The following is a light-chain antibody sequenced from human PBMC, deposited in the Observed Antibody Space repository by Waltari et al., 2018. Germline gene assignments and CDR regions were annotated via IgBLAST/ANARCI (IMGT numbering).Light chain of an antibody. CDR2: WAS. V-gene: IGKV4-1*01. Sequence: DIVMTQSPDSLAVSLGERATINCKSSQNVLYSSNNRNYLAWSQQRPGQPPKLLIYWASTRESGVPDRFSGSGSGTDFTLTISSLQAEDVAVYYCQQYYSSPWAFGQGTKVEI. CDR1: QNVLYSSNNRNY. CDR3: QQYYSSPWA. J-gene: IGKJ1*01.